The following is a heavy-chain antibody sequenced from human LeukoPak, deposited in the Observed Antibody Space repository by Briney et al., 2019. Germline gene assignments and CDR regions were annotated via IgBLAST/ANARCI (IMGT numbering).Heavy chain of an antibody. J-gene: IGHJ6*02. CDR3: ARGIAVDPFYYYYYGMDV. V-gene: IGHV4-59*01. D-gene: IGHD6-19*01. CDR2: IYYSGST. CDR1: GGSISSYY. Sequence: SETLSLTCTVSGGSISSYYWSWIRQPPGKGLEWIGYIYYSGSTNYNPSLKSRVTISVDTSKNQFSLKLSSVTAADTAVYYCARGIAVDPFYYYYYGMDVWGQGTTVTVSS.